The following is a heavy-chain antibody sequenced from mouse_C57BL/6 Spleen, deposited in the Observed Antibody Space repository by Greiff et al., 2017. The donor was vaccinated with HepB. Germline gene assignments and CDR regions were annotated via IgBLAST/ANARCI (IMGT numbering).Heavy chain of an antibody. Sequence: EVHLVESGGGLVKPGGSLKLSCAASGFTFSSYAMSWVRQTPEKRLEWVATISDGGGYTYYPDNVKGRFTISKDNAKNNLYLQMSHLKSEDTAMYYCARDGANWGYAMDYWGQGTSVTVSS. CDR1: GFTFSSYA. CDR3: ARDGANWGYAMDY. CDR2: ISDGGGYT. D-gene: IGHD4-1*01. J-gene: IGHJ4*01. V-gene: IGHV5-4*01.